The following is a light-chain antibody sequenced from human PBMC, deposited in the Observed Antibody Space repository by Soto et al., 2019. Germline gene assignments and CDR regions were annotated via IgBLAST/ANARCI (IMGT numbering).Light chain of an antibody. CDR2: GAS. CDR3: QQYNNWPPIT. CDR1: QNVSSN. V-gene: IGKV3-15*01. J-gene: IGKJ5*01. Sequence: EIVMTHSPATLSVSPGERATLYCRTSQNVSSNLAWYQQKPGQAPRLLIYGASTRATGIPARFSGSGSGTEFALTISSLQSEDFAVYYCQQYNNWPPITFGQGKRLEIK.